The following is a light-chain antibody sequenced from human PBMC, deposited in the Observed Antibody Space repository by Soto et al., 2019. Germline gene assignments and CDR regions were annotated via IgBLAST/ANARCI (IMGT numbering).Light chain of an antibody. J-gene: IGKJ3*01. CDR1: ESVSNY. Sequence: NVLTKSPATLSLSLVERATLFCRASESVSNYVAWYQQKPGQAPRLLIYDASNRAIGIPARFSGSGSGTDFTLTISSLEPEDFAVYYCQHRSNWLFGPGTKVDIK. V-gene: IGKV3-11*01. CDR2: DAS. CDR3: QHRSNWL.